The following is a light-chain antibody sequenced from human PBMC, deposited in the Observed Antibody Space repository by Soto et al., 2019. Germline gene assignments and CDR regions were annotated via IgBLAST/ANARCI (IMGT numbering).Light chain of an antibody. J-gene: IGKJ4*01. CDR3: KKRSNWLSLT. CDR2: DAS. V-gene: IGKV3-11*01. Sequence: EIVLTQSPATLSLSPGERATLSCRASQSVSSYLAWYQQKPGQAPRLLIYDASNRATGIPARFSGSGSGTDFTLTISSLEPEDFAVYYCKKRSNWLSLTFGGGTKVNIK. CDR1: QSVSSY.